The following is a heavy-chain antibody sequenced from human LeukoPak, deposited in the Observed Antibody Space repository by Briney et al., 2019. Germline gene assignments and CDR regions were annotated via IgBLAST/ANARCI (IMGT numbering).Heavy chain of an antibody. D-gene: IGHD3-10*01. CDR1: GFTFSSYA. Sequence: GGSLRLSCAASGFTFSSYAMSWVRQAPGKGLEWVAAISGSGGSTYYADSVKGRFTISRDNSKNTLYLQMNSLRAEDAAVYYCAKLPYGSGTGVGFDYWGQGTLVTVSS. CDR2: ISGSGGST. J-gene: IGHJ4*02. V-gene: IGHV3-23*01. CDR3: AKLPYGSGTGVGFDY.